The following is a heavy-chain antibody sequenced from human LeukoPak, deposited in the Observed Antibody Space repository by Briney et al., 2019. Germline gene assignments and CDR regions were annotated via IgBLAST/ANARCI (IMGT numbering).Heavy chain of an antibody. J-gene: IGHJ4*02. CDR2: INPSGGST. CDR3: ARVSGGYYYDSSGYFTYYFDY. CDR1: GYTFTSYY. V-gene: IGHV1-46*01. D-gene: IGHD3-22*01. Sequence: ASVEVSCKASGYTFTSYYMHWVRQAPGQGLEWMGIINPSGGSTSYAQKFQGRVTMTRDTSISTAYMELSRLRSDDTAVYFCARVSGGYYYDSSGYFTYYFDYWGQGTLVTVSS.